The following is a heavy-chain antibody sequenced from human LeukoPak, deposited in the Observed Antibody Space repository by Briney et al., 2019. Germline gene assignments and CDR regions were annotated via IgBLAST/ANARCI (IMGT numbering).Heavy chain of an antibody. CDR2: IVVGSGNT. J-gene: IGHJ3*02. CDR3: AADPKGFDAFDI. CDR1: GFTFTSSA. V-gene: IGHV1-58*02. Sequence: SVKVSCKASGFTFTSSAMQWVRQARGQRLEWIGWIVVGSGNTNYAQKFQERVTITRNMSTSTAYMELSSLRSEDTAVYYCAADPKGFDAFDIWGQGTMVTVSS.